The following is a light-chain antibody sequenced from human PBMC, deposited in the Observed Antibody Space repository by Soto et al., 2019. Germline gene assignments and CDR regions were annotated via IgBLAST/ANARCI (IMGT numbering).Light chain of an antibody. Sequence: EILMTQSPATLSVSPGGRVTLSVRASQSVGNNLAWYQQKPGQAPRLLIYGESTRATGIPARFSGSGSGTEFTLTISSLNSEDFSVYYCQQHNDWPYTFGQGTKLEIE. CDR3: QQHNDWPYT. V-gene: IGKV3-15*01. CDR1: QSVGNN. CDR2: GES. J-gene: IGKJ2*01.